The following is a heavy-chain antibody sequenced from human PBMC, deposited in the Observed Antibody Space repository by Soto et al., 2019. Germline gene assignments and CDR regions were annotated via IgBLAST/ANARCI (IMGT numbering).Heavy chain of an antibody. CDR2: INHRGSL. D-gene: IGHD1-1*01. J-gene: IGHJ6*02. V-gene: IGHV4-31*02. Sequence: WTGIRHRPGEGLEWFGYINHRGSLYYNPSLKSRVSMSVGTSKNQFSLNLSSVTAADTAVYYCARELPQRQGRNMDVWGQGTTVTVSS. CDR3: ARELPQRQGRNMDV.